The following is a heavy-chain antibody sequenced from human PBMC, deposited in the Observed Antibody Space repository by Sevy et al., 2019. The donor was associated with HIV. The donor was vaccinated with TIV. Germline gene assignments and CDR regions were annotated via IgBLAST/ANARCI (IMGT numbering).Heavy chain of an antibody. V-gene: IGHV3-48*02. D-gene: IGHD3-16*02. CDR1: GFTFSSYS. CDR2: ISSCSSTI. Sequence: GGSLRLSCAASGFTFSSYSMNWVRQAPGKGLEWVSYISSCSSTIYYADSVKGRFTISRDNAKNSLYLNMNSLRDEDTAVYYCARDFGAYFWGSYRYFDYWGLGTLVTVSS. CDR3: ARDFGAYFWGSYRYFDY. J-gene: IGHJ4*02.